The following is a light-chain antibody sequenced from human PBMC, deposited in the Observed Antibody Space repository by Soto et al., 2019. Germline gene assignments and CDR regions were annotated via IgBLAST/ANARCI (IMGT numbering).Light chain of an antibody. CDR2: TAS. Sequence: DIQMTQSPSTLSAAVGDRVTITCRASQSISSWLAWYQQKPGKAPKLLIYTASSLESGVASRFSGSGSGTEFTLTISSLQPDDFATNYCQQYNSYPWTFGQGTKVEIK. CDR1: QSISSW. V-gene: IGKV1-5*03. J-gene: IGKJ1*01. CDR3: QQYNSYPWT.